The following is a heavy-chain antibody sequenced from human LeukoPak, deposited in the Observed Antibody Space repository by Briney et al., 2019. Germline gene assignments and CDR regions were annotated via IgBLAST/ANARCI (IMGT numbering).Heavy chain of an antibody. Sequence: PGGSLRLSCSASGFTFSDYYMSWIRQAPGKGLEWVSYISSSGSTIYYADSVKGRFTISRDNAKNSLYLQMNSLRAEDTAVYYCARARSYYYGSEFGYWGQGTLVTVSS. CDR1: GFTFSDYY. D-gene: IGHD3-10*01. V-gene: IGHV3-11*01. J-gene: IGHJ4*02. CDR3: ARARSYYYGSEFGY. CDR2: ISSSGSTI.